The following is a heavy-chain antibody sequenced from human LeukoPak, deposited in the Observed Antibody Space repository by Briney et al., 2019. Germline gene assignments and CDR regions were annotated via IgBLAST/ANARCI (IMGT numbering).Heavy chain of an antibody. CDR2: INHSGST. D-gene: IGHD3-22*01. CDR1: GGSFSGYY. V-gene: IGHV4-34*01. J-gene: IGHJ4*02. Sequence: PSETLSLTCAVYGGSFSGYYWSWIRQPPGKGLEWIGEINHSGSTNYNPSLKSRVTISVDTSKNQFSLKLSSVTAADTAVYYCARHAHADHYDSSGYYISYWGQGNLVTVSS. CDR3: ARHAHADHYDSSGYYISY.